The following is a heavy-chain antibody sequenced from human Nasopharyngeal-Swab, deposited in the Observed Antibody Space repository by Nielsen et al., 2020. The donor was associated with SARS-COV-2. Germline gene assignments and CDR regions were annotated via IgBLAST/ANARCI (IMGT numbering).Heavy chain of an antibody. J-gene: IGHJ4*02. CDR2: INSDGSST. D-gene: IGHD5-18*01. CDR3: ARVPGYSYGFGY. CDR1: GFNLSYHW. V-gene: IGHV3-74*01. Sequence: GESLKISCAASGFNLSYHWMHWVRQAPGKGLVWVSRINSDGSSTSYADSVKGRFTISRDNAKNTLYLQMNSLRAEDTAVYYCARVPGYSYGFGYWGQGTLVTVSS.